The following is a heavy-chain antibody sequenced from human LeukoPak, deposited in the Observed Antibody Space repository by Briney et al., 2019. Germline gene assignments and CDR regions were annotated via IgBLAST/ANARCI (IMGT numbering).Heavy chain of an antibody. J-gene: IGHJ5*02. CDR1: GGTFSSYA. Sequence: SVKVSCKASGGTFSSYAISWVRQAPGQGLEWMGRIIPILGIANHAQKFQGRVTITAGKSTSTAYMELSSLRSEDTAVYYCARGSSSRLNWFDPWGQGTLVTVSS. CDR3: ARGSSSRLNWFDP. V-gene: IGHV1-69*04. CDR2: IIPILGIA. D-gene: IGHD6-13*01.